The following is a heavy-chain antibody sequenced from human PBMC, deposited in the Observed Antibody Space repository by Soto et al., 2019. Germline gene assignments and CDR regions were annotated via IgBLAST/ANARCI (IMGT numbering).Heavy chain of an antibody. CDR1: GYSFTSYW. D-gene: IGHD2-15*01. CDR3: ARTQYCSGGSCYRYYFDY. J-gene: IGHJ4*02. V-gene: IGHV5-51*01. CDR2: IYPGDSDT. Sequence: PGESLKISCKGSGYSFTSYWIGWVRQMPGKGLEWMGIIYPGDSDTRYSPSFQGQVTISADKSISTAYLQWSSLKASDTAMYYCARTQYCSGGSCYRYYFDYWGQGTLVTVSS.